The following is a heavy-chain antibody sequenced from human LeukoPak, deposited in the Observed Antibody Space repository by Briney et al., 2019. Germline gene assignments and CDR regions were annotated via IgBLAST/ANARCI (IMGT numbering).Heavy chain of an antibody. CDR3: ASVSVDDSSGYYYGMFDY. D-gene: IGHD3-22*01. Sequence: GASVKVSCKASGGTFSSYAISWVRQAPGQGLEWMGRIIPILGIANYAQKFQGRVTITADKSTSTAYRELSSLRSEDTAVYYCASVSVDDSSGYYYGMFDYWGQGTLVTVSS. CDR1: GGTFSSYA. CDR2: IIPILGIA. V-gene: IGHV1-69*04. J-gene: IGHJ4*02.